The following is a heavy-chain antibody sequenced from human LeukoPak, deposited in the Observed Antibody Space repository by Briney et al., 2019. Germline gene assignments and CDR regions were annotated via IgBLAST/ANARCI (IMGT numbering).Heavy chain of an antibody. CDR2: ISGSGGST. Sequence: GGSLRLSCAASGFTFSSYGMSWVRQAPGKGLEWVSAISGSGGSTYYADSVKGRFTISRDNSKNTLYLQMNSLRAEDTAVYYCARVGGNRYFDNWGQGTLVTVSS. J-gene: IGHJ4*02. D-gene: IGHD1-14*01. CDR3: ARVGGNRYFDN. V-gene: IGHV3-23*01. CDR1: GFTFSSYG.